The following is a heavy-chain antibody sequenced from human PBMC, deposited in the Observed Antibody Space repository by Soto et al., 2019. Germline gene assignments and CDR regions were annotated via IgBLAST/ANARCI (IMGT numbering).Heavy chain of an antibody. Sequence: ASVKVSCKSSGGTFSSYAISWVRQAPGQGLEWMGWISAYNGNTNYAQKLQGRVTMTTDTSTRTAYMELRSLRSDDTAVYYCARQAPDYYESSGYYVDYWGQGTLVTVSS. CDR1: GGTFSSYA. J-gene: IGHJ4*02. V-gene: IGHV1-18*01. CDR2: ISAYNGNT. D-gene: IGHD3-22*01. CDR3: ARQAPDYYESSGYYVDY.